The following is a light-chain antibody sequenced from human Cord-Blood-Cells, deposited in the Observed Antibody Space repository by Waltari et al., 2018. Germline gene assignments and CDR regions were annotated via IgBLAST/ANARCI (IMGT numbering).Light chain of an antibody. CDR2: AAS. J-gene: IGKJ2*01. CDR3: QQSYSTPYT. CDR1: QSISSY. V-gene: IGKV1-39*01. Sequence: DIQMTQSPSSMSASVGDRVPITCRASQSISSYLNWYQQKPETAPKLLIYAASSFQSGVPSRFSGSGSGTDFTLTISSLQPEDFATYYCQQSYSTPYTFGQGTKLEIK.